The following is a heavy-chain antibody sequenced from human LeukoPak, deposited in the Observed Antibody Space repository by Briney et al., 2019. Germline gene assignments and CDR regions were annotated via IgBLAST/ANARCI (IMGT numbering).Heavy chain of an antibody. D-gene: IGHD2-2*01. CDR3: ARADCSSTSCYGLDV. Sequence: SETLSLTCAVYGGSFSGYYWSWIRQPPGKGLEWIGYIYYGGSTNYNPSLKSRVTISVDTSKNQFSLKLSSVTAADTAVYYCARADCSSTSCYGLDVWGQGTTVTVSS. CDR2: IYYGGST. CDR1: GGSFSGYY. J-gene: IGHJ6*02. V-gene: IGHV4-59*01.